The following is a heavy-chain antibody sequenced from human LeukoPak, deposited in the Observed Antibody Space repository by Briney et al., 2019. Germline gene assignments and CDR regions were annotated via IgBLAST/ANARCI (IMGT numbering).Heavy chain of an antibody. CDR3: ARDSLSSSCYPHY. Sequence: PSETLSLTCTVSGGSISSGNYYWSWIRQPAGKGLEWIGRIYTSGSTNYNPSLKSRVTIPVDTSKNQFSLKLSSVTAADTAVYYCARDSLSSSCYPHYWGQGTLVTVSS. CDR2: IYTSGST. CDR1: GGSISSGNYY. D-gene: IGHD6-13*01. V-gene: IGHV4-61*02. J-gene: IGHJ4*02.